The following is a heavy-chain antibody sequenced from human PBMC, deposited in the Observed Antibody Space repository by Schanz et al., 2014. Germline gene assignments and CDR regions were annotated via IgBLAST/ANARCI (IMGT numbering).Heavy chain of an antibody. Sequence: VQLVESGGGVVQPGRSLRLSCAASGFNFGSHGMHWVRQAPGKGLEWVAVISYDGSFKNYADSVRGRITMSRDNSKNTMYLQINNLRADDTAVYYCARELPGVVAFDFWGQGTMVTDSS. V-gene: IGHV3-33*01. CDR3: ARELPGVVAFDF. CDR2: ISYDGSFK. CDR1: GFNFGSHG. D-gene: IGHD7-27*01. J-gene: IGHJ3*01.